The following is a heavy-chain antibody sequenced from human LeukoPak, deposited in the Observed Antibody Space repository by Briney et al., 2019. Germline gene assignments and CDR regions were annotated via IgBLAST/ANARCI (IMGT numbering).Heavy chain of an antibody. CDR2: IRSKANSYAT. CDR1: GFTFSGSA. Sequence: PGGSLRLSCAASGFTFSGSAMHWVRQASGKGLEWVGRIRSKANSYATAYAASVKGRFTISRDDSKNTAYLQMNSLRAEDTAVYYCAGRYDSSGYPLHWGQGTLVTVSS. V-gene: IGHV3-73*01. J-gene: IGHJ4*02. D-gene: IGHD3-22*01. CDR3: AGRYDSSGYPLH.